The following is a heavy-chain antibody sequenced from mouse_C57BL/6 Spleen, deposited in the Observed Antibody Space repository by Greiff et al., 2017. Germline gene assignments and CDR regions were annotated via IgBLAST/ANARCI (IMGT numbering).Heavy chain of an antibody. J-gene: IGHJ2*01. CDR3: ATITTSLDY. CDR1: GYTFTSYW. Sequence: QVQLQQPGAELVKPGASVNMSCKASGYTFTSYWITWVKQRPGQGLEWIGDIYPGSGSTNYNEKFKSKATLTVDTSASTAYMQLSSLTSEDSAVYYCATITTSLDYWGQGTTLTVSS. D-gene: IGHD1-2*01. CDR2: IYPGSGST. V-gene: IGHV1-55*01.